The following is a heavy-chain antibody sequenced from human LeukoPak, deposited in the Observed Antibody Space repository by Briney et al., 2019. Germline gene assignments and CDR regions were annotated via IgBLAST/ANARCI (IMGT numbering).Heavy chain of an antibody. V-gene: IGHV5-51*01. J-gene: IGHJ4*02. CDR2: IYPGDSDT. D-gene: IGHD1-1*01. Sequence: GGSLRLSCKGSGYSFTSYWIGWVRRMPGKGLEWMGIIYPGDSDTRYSPSFQGQVTISADKSISTAYLQWSSLKASDTAMYYCARRNSHFDYWGQGTLVTVSS. CDR3: ARRNSHFDY. CDR1: GYSFTSYW.